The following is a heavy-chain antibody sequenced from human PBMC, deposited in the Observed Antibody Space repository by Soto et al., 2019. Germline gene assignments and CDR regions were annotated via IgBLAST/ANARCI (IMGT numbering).Heavy chain of an antibody. CDR2: IIPILDIA. V-gene: IGHV1-69*04. Sequence: GASVKVSCKASGGTFSSYTISWVRQAPGQGLEWMGRIIPILDIANYAQKFQGRVTITADTSTTTAYMELSSLISEDTAVYYCAREGESDSDFWSGYLGFDSWGQGTLVTVSS. CDR3: AREGESDSDFWSGYLGFDS. CDR1: GGTFSSYT. D-gene: IGHD3-3*01. J-gene: IGHJ5*01.